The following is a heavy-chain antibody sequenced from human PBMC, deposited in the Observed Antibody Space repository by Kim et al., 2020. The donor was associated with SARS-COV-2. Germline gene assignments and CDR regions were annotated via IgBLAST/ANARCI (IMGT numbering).Heavy chain of an antibody. CDR2: ISYDGSNK. CDR1: GFTFSSYG. V-gene: IGHV3-33*05. CDR3: ATSYYDILTGYSLDAFDI. D-gene: IGHD3-9*01. Sequence: GGSLRLSCAASGFTFSSYGMHWVRQAPGKGLEWVAVISYDGSNKYYADSVKGRFTISRDNSKNTLYLQMNSLRAEDTAVYYCATSYYDILTGYSLDAFDIWGQGTMVTVSS. J-gene: IGHJ3*02.